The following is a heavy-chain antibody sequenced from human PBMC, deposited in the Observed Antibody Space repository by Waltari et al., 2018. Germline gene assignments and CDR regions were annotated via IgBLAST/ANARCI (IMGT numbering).Heavy chain of an antibody. CDR2: ISTSSGNT. Sequence: QVQLVQSGAEVKKPGASVKVSCKTSGYTFVSNGLSWVRQAPGQGLEWMGWISTSSGNTNYAQNFQGRVTMTTDTSTNTAYMELRRLRSDDTAVYFCARDILYRFDSWGQGTLVTVSS. V-gene: IGHV1-18*01. CDR3: ARDILYRFDS. CDR1: GYTFVSNG. J-gene: IGHJ4*02. D-gene: IGHD3-16*02.